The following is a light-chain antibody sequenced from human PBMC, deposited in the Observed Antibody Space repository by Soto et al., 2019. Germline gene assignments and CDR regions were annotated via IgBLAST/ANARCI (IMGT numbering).Light chain of an antibody. J-gene: IGLJ1*01. CDR3: QSYDSSLSVFYV. Sequence: QSVLTQPPSVSGPPGQRVTISCTGSSSNIGAGYDVHWYQQLPGTAPKLLIYGNSNRPSGVPDRFSGSKSGTSASLAITGLQAEDEADYYCQSYDSSLSVFYVFGTGTKLTVL. V-gene: IGLV1-40*01. CDR2: GNS. CDR1: SSNIGAGYD.